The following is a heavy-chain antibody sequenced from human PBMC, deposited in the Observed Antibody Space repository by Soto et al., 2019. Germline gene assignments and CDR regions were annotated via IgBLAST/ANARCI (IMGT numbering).Heavy chain of an antibody. CDR2: ISYDGSNK. CDR1: GFTFSSYG. J-gene: IGHJ6*03. V-gene: IGHV3-30*18. D-gene: IGHD2-21*02. CDR3: AKDKGGDLYMDV. Sequence: GGSLRLSCAASGFTFSSYGMRWVRQAPGKGLEWVAVISYDGSNKYYADSVKGRFTISRDNSKNTLYLQMNSLRAEDTAVYYCAKDKGGDLYMDVWGKGTTVTVSS.